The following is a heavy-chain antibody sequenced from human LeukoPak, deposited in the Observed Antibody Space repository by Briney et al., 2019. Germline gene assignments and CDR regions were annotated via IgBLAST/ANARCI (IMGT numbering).Heavy chain of an antibody. CDR2: IYYSGST. CDR3: ARHRGLTDSFYPFDP. Sequence: PSKTLSLTCTVSGASISNYYWSWIRQPPGKGLEWIGYIYYSGSTSYNPSLKSRVTISVDTSKNQFSLKLSSVTAADTAVYYCARHRGLTDSFYPFDPWGQGTLVTVSS. V-gene: IGHV4-59*08. J-gene: IGHJ5*02. CDR1: GASISNYY. D-gene: IGHD3-10*01.